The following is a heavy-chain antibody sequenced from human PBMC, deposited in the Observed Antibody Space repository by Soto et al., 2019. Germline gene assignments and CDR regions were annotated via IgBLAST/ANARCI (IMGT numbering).Heavy chain of an antibody. CDR3: ATANGKQWLATGIDY. CDR2: FDPEDGET. J-gene: IGHJ4*02. Sequence: ASVKVSCKVSGYTLTELSMHWVRQAPGKGLEWMGGFDPEDGETIYAQKFQGRVTMTEDTSTDTAYMELSSLRSEDTAVYYCATANGKQWLATGIDYWGQGTLVTVSS. D-gene: IGHD6-19*01. V-gene: IGHV1-24*01. CDR1: GYTLTELS.